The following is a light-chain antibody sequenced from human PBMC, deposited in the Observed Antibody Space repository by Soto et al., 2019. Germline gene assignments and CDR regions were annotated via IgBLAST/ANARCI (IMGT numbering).Light chain of an antibody. CDR3: SSHYGSSNFYV. CDR2: EVT. Sequence: QSALTQPPSASGSPGQSATISCTGTSSDVGGYNSVSWFQQRPGKAPKLLIYEVTKRPSGVPDRFSGSKSGNTASLTVSGLQAEDEADYYCSSHYGSSNFYVSGTGTKLTVL. V-gene: IGLV2-8*01. J-gene: IGLJ1*01. CDR1: SSDVGGYNS.